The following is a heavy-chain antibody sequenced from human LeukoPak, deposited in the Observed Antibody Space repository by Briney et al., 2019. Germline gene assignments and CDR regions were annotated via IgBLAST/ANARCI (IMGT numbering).Heavy chain of an antibody. Sequence: ASVKVSFKASGYTFTSYGISWVRQAPGQGLEWMGWISAYNGNTNYAQKLQGRVTMTTDTTTSTAYMELRSLRSDDTAVYYCAKDRHGAWIQAHWGQGTLVTVSS. CDR2: ISAYNGNT. CDR1: GYTFTSYG. CDR3: AKDRHGAWIQAH. J-gene: IGHJ4*02. D-gene: IGHD5-18*01. V-gene: IGHV1-18*01.